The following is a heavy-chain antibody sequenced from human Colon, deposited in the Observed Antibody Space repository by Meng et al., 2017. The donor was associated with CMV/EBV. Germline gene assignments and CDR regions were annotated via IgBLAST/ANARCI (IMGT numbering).Heavy chain of an antibody. CDR3: TREGFDY. J-gene: IGHJ4*02. CDR1: GYTFTGYW. Sequence: QVQLVQSGPEVKKPGASVRVSCKASGYTFTGYWMHWVRQAPGQGLEWMGRIKPSTGDTNYAQNFQGRVTVTRDTSISTVYMEVNSLTSDDTAVYYCTREGFDYWGQGALVTVSS. CDR2: IKPSTGDT. V-gene: IGHV1-2*06.